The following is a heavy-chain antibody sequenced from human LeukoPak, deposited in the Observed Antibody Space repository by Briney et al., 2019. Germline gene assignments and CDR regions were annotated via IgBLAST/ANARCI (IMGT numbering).Heavy chain of an antibody. Sequence: SVKVSCKASGGTFSSYAISWVRQAPGQGLEWMGGTIPIFGSAKYAQKFQGRVTITADKSTSTAYMELSSLRSEDTAVYYCARHLSSSGADDAFDIWGQGTMVTVSS. CDR2: TIPIFGSA. J-gene: IGHJ3*02. CDR1: GGTFSSYA. V-gene: IGHV1-69*06. D-gene: IGHD6-6*01. CDR3: ARHLSSSGADDAFDI.